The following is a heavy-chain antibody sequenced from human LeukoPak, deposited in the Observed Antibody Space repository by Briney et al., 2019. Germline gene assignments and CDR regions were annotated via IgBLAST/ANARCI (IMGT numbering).Heavy chain of an antibody. CDR3: AREVMVRGGEGFSPTNYYGMDV. CDR1: GGTFSSYA. J-gene: IGHJ6*04. D-gene: IGHD3-10*01. Sequence: GSSVKVSCKASGGTFSSYAISWVRQAPGQGLEWMGGNIPIFGTANYAQKFQGRVTITADESTSTAYMELSSLRSEDTAVYYCAREVMVRGGEGFSPTNYYGMDVWGKGTTVTVSS. V-gene: IGHV1-69*01. CDR2: NIPIFGTA.